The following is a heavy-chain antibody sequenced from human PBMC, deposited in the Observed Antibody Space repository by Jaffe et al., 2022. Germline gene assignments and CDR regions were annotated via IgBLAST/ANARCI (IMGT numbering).Heavy chain of an antibody. CDR1: GFTFNTYA. Sequence: EVQLVESGGGLVQPGGSLRLSCVLSGFTFNTYAMNWVRQAPGKGPEWVSTISGYGGSAYYADSVKGRFTISSDKSKNTVYLQMQSLRGEDTAVYYCASRYLEFCFSKDCYGPFDYWGQGTLVTVSS. CDR2: ISGYGGSA. V-gene: IGHV3-23*04. CDR3: ASRYLEFCFSKDCYGPFDY. J-gene: IGHJ4*02. D-gene: IGHD2-21*02.